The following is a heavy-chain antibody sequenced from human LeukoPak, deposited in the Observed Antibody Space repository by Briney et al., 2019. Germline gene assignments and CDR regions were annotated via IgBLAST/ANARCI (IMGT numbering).Heavy chain of an antibody. CDR1: GYSISSGYD. CDR2: ISQSGNT. V-gene: IGHV4-38-2*02. CDR3: ARATGSGRFFDY. Sequence: SETLSLTCTVSGYSISSGYDWGWMRQAPGKGLEWLGSISQSGNTYNNPSLKSRVTLSVDTSKNQVSLKLTSVSAADTAVYYCARATGSGRFFDYWGQGTLVTVSS. D-gene: IGHD3-10*01. J-gene: IGHJ4*02.